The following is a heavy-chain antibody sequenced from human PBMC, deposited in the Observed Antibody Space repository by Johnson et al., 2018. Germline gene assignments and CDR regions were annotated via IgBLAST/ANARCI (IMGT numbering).Heavy chain of an antibody. CDR2: ISGSGGST. V-gene: IGHV3-23*01. Sequence: VQLQESGGGLVQPGGSLRLSCAASGFTFSSYAMSWVRQAPGKGLEWVSAISGSGGSTYYAASVKGRFTISRDNAKNTLYLKMNSLRAEDRAVYYWARPLTRIVVADAFEIWGQGTMVTVSS. CDR1: GFTFSSYA. D-gene: IGHD3-22*01. CDR3: ARPLTRIVVADAFEI. J-gene: IGHJ3*02.